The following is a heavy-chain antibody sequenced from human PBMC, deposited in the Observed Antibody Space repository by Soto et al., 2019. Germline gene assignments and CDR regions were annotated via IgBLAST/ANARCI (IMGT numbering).Heavy chain of an antibody. CDR3: ARRGAIVGATVGYYYYGMDV. V-gene: IGHV1-69*06. J-gene: IGHJ6*02. D-gene: IGHD1-26*01. CDR2: IIPIFGTA. CDR1: GGTFSSYA. Sequence: SVKVSCKASGGTFSSYAISWVRQAPGQGLEWMGGIIPIFGTANYAQKFQGRVTITADKSTSTAYMELSSLRSEDTAVYYCARRGAIVGATVGYYYYGMDVWGQGTTVTVSS.